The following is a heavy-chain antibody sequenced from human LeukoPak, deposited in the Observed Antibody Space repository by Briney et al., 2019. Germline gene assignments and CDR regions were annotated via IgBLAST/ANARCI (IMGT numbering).Heavy chain of an antibody. CDR1: GYTFNSYD. Sequence: VASVKVSCKASGYTFNSYDINWVRQASGQGLEWMGWMNPNSGNTGYAQKFQGRVTMTRNTSISTAYMELSSLRSEDTAVYYCARHARYNWNYFYYYYYMDVWGKGTTVTVSS. CDR2: MNPNSGNT. CDR3: ARHARYNWNYFYYYYYMDV. D-gene: IGHD1-7*01. V-gene: IGHV1-8*01. J-gene: IGHJ6*03.